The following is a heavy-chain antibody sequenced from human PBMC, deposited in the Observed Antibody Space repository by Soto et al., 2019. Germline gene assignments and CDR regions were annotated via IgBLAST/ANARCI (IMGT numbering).Heavy chain of an antibody. CDR3: ARGVVYSGSYYAWFDP. CDR2: IYPGDSDT. V-gene: IGHV5-51*01. J-gene: IGHJ5*02. CDR1: GYSFTSYW. Sequence: GESLKISCNGSGYSFTSYWIGWVRQMPGKGLEWMGIIYPGDSDTRYSPSFQGQVTISADKSISTAYLQWSSLKASDTAMYYCARGVVYSGSYYAWFDPWCQGTLVTVS. D-gene: IGHD1-26*01.